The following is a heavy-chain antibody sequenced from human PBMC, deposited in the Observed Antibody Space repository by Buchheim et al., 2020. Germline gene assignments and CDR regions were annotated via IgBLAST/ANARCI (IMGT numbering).Heavy chain of an antibody. Sequence: QVQLQESGPGLVKPSETLSLTCTVSGGSVSSGSYYWSWIRQPPGKGLEWIGYIYYSGSTKYNPSLKSRVTISVDTSKNQFSLKLSSVTAADTAVYYCARVPGGLWCGELWEYFDYLGQGTL. D-gene: IGHD3-10*01. V-gene: IGHV4-61*01. CDR3: ARVPGGLWCGELWEYFDY. J-gene: IGHJ4*02. CDR2: IYYSGST. CDR1: GGSVSSGSYY.